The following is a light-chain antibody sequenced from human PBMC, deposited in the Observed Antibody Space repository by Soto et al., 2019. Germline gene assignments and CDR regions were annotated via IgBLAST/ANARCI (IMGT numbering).Light chain of an antibody. CDR1: QSVSSSS. J-gene: IGKJ3*01. Sequence: IVLTQSPGTLSLSPGERATLSCRASQSVSSSSLAWYQQKPGQAPRLLIYGAFTRATGIPDRFRGRGSGTDFTLTFSRLEPEDCAVYYCQQYGDSPATFGPGTKVDIK. V-gene: IGKV3-20*01. CDR2: GAF. CDR3: QQYGDSPAT.